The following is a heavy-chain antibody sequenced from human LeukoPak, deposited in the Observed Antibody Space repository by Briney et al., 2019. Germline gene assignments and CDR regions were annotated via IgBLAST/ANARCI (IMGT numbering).Heavy chain of an antibody. CDR2: ISTDNGNT. CDR3: ARDLRYIVVVPAAIPSNHYYYYYGMDV. D-gene: IGHD2-2*02. V-gene: IGHV1-18*01. Sequence: ASVNVYRKASGYTFTSYPIRWVRQAPGQGLEWVGWISTDNGNTNYAQKLQGRVTMNTDTSTSTAYMELRSLRSDDTAVYYCARDLRYIVVVPAAIPSNHYYYYYGMDVWGQGTTVTVSS. CDR1: GYTFTSYP. J-gene: IGHJ6*02.